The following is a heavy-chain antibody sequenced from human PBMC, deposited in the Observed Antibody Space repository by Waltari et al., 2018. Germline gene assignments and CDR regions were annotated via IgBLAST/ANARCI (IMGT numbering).Heavy chain of an antibody. CDR2: MTVSGLR. Sequence: EMQLLESGGALVQPGGSLRLSCAASGFPFSTYPMNWVRQAPGKVLEGGAVMTVSGLRDYGDSVKGRFTISREKSKDTLYLQVYILRVEDTARYYCAKDEGARLAPTFGMDAWGQGTTVIVSS. CDR3: AKDEGARLAPTFGMDA. J-gene: IGHJ6*02. D-gene: IGHD6-6*01. CDR1: GFPFSTYP. V-gene: IGHV3-23*01.